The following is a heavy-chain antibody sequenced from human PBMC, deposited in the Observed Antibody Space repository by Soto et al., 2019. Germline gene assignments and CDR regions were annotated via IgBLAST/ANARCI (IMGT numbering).Heavy chain of an antibody. CDR3: ARHEGGLLTQY. CDR1: GGSISSSSYY. CDR2: IYYSGST. Sequence: QLQLQESGPGLVKPSETLSLTCTVSGGSISSSSYYWGWIRQPPGKGLEWIGSIYYSGSTYYNPSLKSRVTISVDTSKNQFSLKLSSVTAADTAVYYCARHEGGLLTQYWGQGTLVTVSS. D-gene: IGHD2-15*01. V-gene: IGHV4-39*01. J-gene: IGHJ4*02.